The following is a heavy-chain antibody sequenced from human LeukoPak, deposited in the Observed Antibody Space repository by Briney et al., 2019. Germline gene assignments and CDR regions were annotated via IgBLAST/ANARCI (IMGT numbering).Heavy chain of an antibody. CDR3: AREVYSSGPFDY. D-gene: IGHD6-19*01. J-gene: IGHJ4*02. Sequence: GRSLRLSCAAAGFTFSSYGMHWVRQAPGKGLEWVAVIWYDGSNKYYADSVNGRFTISRDNSKNTLYLQMNSLRAEETAVYYCAREVYSSGPFDYWGQGTLVTVSS. V-gene: IGHV3-33*01. CDR2: IWYDGSNK. CDR1: GFTFSSYG.